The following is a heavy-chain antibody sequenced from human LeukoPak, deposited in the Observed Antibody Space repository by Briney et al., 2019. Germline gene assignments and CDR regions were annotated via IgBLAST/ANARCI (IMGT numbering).Heavy chain of an antibody. V-gene: IGHV4-34*01. D-gene: IGHD3-3*02. Sequence: SETLSLTCAVYGGSFSGYYWSWIRQPPGKGLEWIGEINHSGSTNYNPSLKSRVTISVDTSKNQFSLKLGSVTAADTAVYYCARRHFWSGEGYFDYWGQGTLVTVSS. CDR3: ARRHFWSGEGYFDY. CDR1: GGSFSGYY. J-gene: IGHJ4*02. CDR2: INHSGST.